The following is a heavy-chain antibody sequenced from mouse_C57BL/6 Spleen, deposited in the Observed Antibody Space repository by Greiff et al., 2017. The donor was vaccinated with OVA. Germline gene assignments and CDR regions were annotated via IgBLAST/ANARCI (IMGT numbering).Heavy chain of an antibody. D-gene: IGHD1-1*01. CDR1: GYSITSGYY. Sequence: EVKLVESGPGLVKPSQSLSLTCSVTGYSITSGYYWNWIRQFPGNKLEWMGYISYDGSNNYNPSLKNRISITRDTSKNQFFLKLNSVTTEDTATYYCARKGTTVDYWGQGTTLTVSS. CDR3: ARKGTTVDY. V-gene: IGHV3-6*01. J-gene: IGHJ2*01. CDR2: ISYDGSN.